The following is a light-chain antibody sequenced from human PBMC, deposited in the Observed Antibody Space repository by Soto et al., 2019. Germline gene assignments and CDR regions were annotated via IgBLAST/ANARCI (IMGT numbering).Light chain of an antibody. CDR2: DAS. V-gene: IGKV3-11*01. Sequence: EIVLTQPPATLSLSPGERATLSCRASQSVSSYLAWYQQKPGQAPRLLIYDASNRATGIPARFSGSGSGTDFTLTISSLEPEHFAVYYCQQRSNWPSLTFGGGTKVDIK. J-gene: IGKJ4*01. CDR3: QQRSNWPSLT. CDR1: QSVSSY.